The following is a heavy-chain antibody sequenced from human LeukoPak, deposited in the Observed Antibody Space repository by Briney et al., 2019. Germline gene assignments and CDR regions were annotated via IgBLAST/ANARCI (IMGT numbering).Heavy chain of an antibody. CDR1: GFSFSSYA. CDR2: ICGSGGST. Sequence: PGGSLRLSCAASGFSFSSYAMSWVRQAPGKGLEWVSPICGSGGSTYYADSVNGLFTISRDNSKNTLYLQMNSLRAEDTAVYYCAKSDMTTVTTAQNYWGQGTLVTVSS. J-gene: IGHJ4*02. CDR3: AKSDMTTVTTAQNY. V-gene: IGHV3-23*01. D-gene: IGHD4-17*01.